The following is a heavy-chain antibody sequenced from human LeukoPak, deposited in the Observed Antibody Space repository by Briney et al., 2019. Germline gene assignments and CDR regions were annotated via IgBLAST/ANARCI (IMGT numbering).Heavy chain of an antibody. V-gene: IGHV4-39*07. CDR2: TYYTGNT. D-gene: IGHD3-10*01. CDR1: DTSINTYY. J-gene: IGHJ3*02. CDR3: TKSDGYGLIRI. Sequence: SETLSLTCTVSDTSINTYYWSWIRQPPGKGLEWIGNTYYTGNTYYNSSLKSRVTISLDTSKNQFSLKVISMTAADTAAYYCTKSDGYGLIRICGRGTMVTVSS.